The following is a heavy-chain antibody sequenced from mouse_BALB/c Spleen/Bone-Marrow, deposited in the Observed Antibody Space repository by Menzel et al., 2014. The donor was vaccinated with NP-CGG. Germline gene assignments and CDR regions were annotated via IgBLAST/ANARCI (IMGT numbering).Heavy chain of an antibody. Sequence: EVHLVESGGDLVKPGGSLKLSCAASGYTFSSYDMSWVRRTPDKRLEWVATISSGGSHTYYPDSVKGRFTISRDNAKNTLYLQMSSLRSEDTAMYYCARLDGYSLWYFDVWGAGTTVTVSS. D-gene: IGHD2-3*01. V-gene: IGHV5-6*01. CDR2: ISSGGSHT. CDR3: ARLDGYSLWYFDV. J-gene: IGHJ1*01. CDR1: GYTFSSYD.